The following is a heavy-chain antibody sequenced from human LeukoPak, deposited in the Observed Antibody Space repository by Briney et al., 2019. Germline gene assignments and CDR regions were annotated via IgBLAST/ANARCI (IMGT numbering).Heavy chain of an antibody. D-gene: IGHD1-26*01. CDR3: ARVARDRRIVGAIPSPFDP. CDR2: ISTYNGNT. Sequence: ASVKVSCKASGYTFTSYGISWVRQAPGQGLEGMGWISTYNGNTNYAQKLQGRVTMTTDTSTSRAYMEERSLRSDDTAVYYCARVARDRRIVGAIPSPFDPWGQGTLVTVSS. V-gene: IGHV1-18*01. CDR1: GYTFTSYG. J-gene: IGHJ5*02.